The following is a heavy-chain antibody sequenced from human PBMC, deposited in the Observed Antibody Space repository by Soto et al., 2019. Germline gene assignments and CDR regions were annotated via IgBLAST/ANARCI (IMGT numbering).Heavy chain of an antibody. V-gene: IGHV4-59*01. Sequence: SETLSLTCTVSGGSISSYYWSWIRQPPGKGLEWIGYIYYSGNTNYNPSLKSRVTISVDTSKNQFSLKLSSVTAADTAVYYCARSWLNDYGDDDAFDIWGQGTMVTVSS. CDR3: ARSWLNDYGDDDAFDI. J-gene: IGHJ3*02. CDR2: IYYSGNT. CDR1: GGSISSYY. D-gene: IGHD4-17*01.